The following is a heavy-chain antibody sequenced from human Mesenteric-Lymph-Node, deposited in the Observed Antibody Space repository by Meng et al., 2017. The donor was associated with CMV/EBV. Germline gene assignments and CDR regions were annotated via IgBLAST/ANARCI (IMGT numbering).Heavy chain of an antibody. J-gene: IGHJ6*02. V-gene: IGHV3-23*03. CDR1: GFTFSNYV. CDR2: IYSGGSST. Sequence: GGSLRLSCAASGFTFSNYVMTWVRQAPGKGLEWVSLIYSGGSSTYYADSVKGRFTISREDAKNSLYLQMNSLRVGDTAVYFCARGKGIVVVPIMDVWGQGTTVTVSS. D-gene: IGHD2-2*01. CDR3: ARGKGIVVVPIMDV.